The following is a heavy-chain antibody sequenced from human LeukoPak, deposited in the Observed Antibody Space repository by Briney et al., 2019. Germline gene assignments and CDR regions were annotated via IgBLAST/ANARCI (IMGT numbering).Heavy chain of an antibody. CDR1: GFTFSTYE. Sequence: GGSLRLSCAASGFTFSTYEMNWVRQAPGKGLEWLSYIIGVGTTTQYADSVRDRFTISRDNDKNSLYLQMNSLRADDTAVYYCVRDRGGTYSGDNLFDPWGQGTLVTVSS. D-gene: IGHD1/OR15-1a*01. V-gene: IGHV3-48*03. J-gene: IGHJ5*02. CDR3: VRDRGGTYSGDNLFDP. CDR2: IIGVGTTT.